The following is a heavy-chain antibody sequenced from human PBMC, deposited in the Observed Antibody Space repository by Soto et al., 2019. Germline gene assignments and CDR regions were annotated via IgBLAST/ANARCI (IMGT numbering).Heavy chain of an antibody. D-gene: IGHD3-22*01. V-gene: IGHV4-39*07. CDR3: ARARYYYDSSGSPAPSYFFDY. Sequence: SETLSLTCTVFGGSILDSTYYWAWIRQSPGKGLEWIGTIFYSGGTFYTPSLKSRVTISVDTSKNQFSLKLSSVTAADTAVYYCARARYYYDSSGSPAPSYFFDYWAQRTLVTVSS. J-gene: IGHJ4*02. CDR2: IFYSGGT. CDR1: GGSILDSTYY.